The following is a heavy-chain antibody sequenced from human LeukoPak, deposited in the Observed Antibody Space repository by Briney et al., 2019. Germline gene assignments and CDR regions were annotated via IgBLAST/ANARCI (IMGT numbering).Heavy chain of an antibody. CDR3: ATLAMMGTGYMDV. Sequence: GGSLRLSCAASGFTFSDYYMSWIRQAPGKGLEWVSSISSSSSYIYYADSVKGRFTISRDNAKNSLYLQMNSLRAEDTAVYYCATLAMMGTGYMDVWGKGTTVTVSS. CDR2: ISSSSSYI. D-gene: IGHD2-2*01. J-gene: IGHJ6*03. CDR1: GFTFSDYY. V-gene: IGHV3-11*06.